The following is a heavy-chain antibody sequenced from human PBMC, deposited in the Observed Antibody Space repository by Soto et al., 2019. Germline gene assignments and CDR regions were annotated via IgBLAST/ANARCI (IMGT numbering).Heavy chain of an antibody. CDR2: IYYSGST. CDR3: ARVGRDYGDPIYYYGMAV. CDR1: GGSISSYY. Sequence: SETLSLTCTVSGGSISSYYWSWIRQPPGKGLEWIGYIYYSGSTNYNPSLKSRVTISVDTSKNQFSLKLSSVTAADTAVYYCARVGRDYGDPIYYYGMAVGGQGTRVTVS. V-gene: IGHV4-59*01. J-gene: IGHJ6*02. D-gene: IGHD4-17*01.